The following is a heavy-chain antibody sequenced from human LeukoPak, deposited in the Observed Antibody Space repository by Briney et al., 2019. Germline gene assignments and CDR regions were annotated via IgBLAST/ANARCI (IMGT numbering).Heavy chain of an antibody. CDR2: ISDSGGRT. J-gene: IGHJ4*02. CDR1: GFAFSNYA. CDR3: AKDSSSGRITIFGVIITSFDY. Sequence: GGSLRLSCAASGFAFSNYAMNWVRQAPGKGLEWVSAISDSGGRTYYADPVKGRFTISRDNSKNMVYLQMHRLRAEDTAVYYCAKDSSSGRITIFGVIITSFDYWGQGTLVTVSS. V-gene: IGHV3-23*01. D-gene: IGHD3-3*01.